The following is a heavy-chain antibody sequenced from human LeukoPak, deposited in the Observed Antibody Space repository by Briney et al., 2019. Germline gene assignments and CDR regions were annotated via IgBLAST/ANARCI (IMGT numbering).Heavy chain of an antibody. J-gene: IGHJ4*02. D-gene: IGHD6-19*01. Sequence: GGSLRLSCAASGFTFSSYGMHWVRQAPGKGLEWVALIRYDGSNKYYADSVKGRFTISRDNSKNTLYLQMNSLRAEDTAVYYCAKETVAGMEFDYWGQGTLVTVSS. CDR1: GFTFSSYG. V-gene: IGHV3-30*02. CDR3: AKETVAGMEFDY. CDR2: IRYDGSNK.